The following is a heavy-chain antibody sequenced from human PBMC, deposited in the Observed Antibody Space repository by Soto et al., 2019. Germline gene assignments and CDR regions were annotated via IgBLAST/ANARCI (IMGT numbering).Heavy chain of an antibody. CDR2: ISAYNGNT. CDR3: ERVAFSEYYDILSGYYYFDY. J-gene: IGHJ4*02. CDR1: GYTFTSYG. D-gene: IGHD3-9*01. Sequence: ASVKVSCKASGYTFTSYGISWVRQAPGQGLELMGWISAYNGNTNYAQKLQGRVTMTTDTSTSTAYMELRSLRSDDTAVYYCERVAFSEYYDILSGYYYFDYWGQGTLVTVYS. V-gene: IGHV1-18*01.